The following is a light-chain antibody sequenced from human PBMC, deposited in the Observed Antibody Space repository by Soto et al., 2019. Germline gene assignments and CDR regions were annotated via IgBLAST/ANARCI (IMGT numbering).Light chain of an antibody. CDR1: SSDVGSYNL. Sequence: QSVLTQPASVSGSPGQSITISCTGTSSDVGSYNLVSWYQQHPGKAPKRMIYEVSKRPSGVSNRFSGSKSGNTASLTISGLQAEDEADYYCCSYAGSSTPYVFGTGTKVTVL. V-gene: IGLV2-23*02. CDR2: EVS. J-gene: IGLJ1*01. CDR3: CSYAGSSTPYV.